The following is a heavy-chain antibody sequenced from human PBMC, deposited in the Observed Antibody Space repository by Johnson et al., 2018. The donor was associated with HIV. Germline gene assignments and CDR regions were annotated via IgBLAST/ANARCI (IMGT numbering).Heavy chain of an antibody. CDR3: ARPRIEVLPAGAFDL. Sequence: QVQLVESGGGVVQPGRSLRLSCAASGFTFSRYAMHWVRQAPGKGLEWVAVISSDGYNKYYADSVKGRFTISRDNSKSTLSLQMNTLRAEDTAIYYCARPRIEVLPAGAFDLWGPGTMVTVSP. CDR1: GFTFSRYA. CDR2: ISSDGYNK. D-gene: IGHD2-2*01. J-gene: IGHJ3*01. V-gene: IGHV3-30*04.